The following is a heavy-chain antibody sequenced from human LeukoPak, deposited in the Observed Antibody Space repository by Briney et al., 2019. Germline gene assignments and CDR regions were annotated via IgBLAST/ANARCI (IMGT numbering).Heavy chain of an antibody. CDR2: ISYDGSNK. D-gene: IGHD3-3*01. CDR1: GFTFSSYA. Sequence: GRSLRLSCAASGFTFSSYAMHWVRQAPGKGLEWVAVISYDGSNKYYADSVKGRFTISRDNSKNTLYLQMNSLRAEDTAVYYCAKDYNFWSGYYPNPFDYWGQGTLVTVSS. CDR3: AKDYNFWSGYYPNPFDY. J-gene: IGHJ4*02. V-gene: IGHV3-30-3*01.